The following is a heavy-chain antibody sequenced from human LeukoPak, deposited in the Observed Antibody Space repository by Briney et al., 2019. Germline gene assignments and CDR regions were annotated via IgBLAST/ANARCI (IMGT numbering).Heavy chain of an antibody. CDR1: GFTFSSYA. CDR3: AKAPAPGVRGVLFDY. CDR2: ISGSGGST. Sequence: PGGSLRLSCAASGFTFSSYAMRWVRQAPGKGLEWVSAISGSGGSTYYADSVKGRFTISRDNSKNTLYLQMNSLRAEDTAVYYCAKAPAPGVRGVLFDYWGQGTLVTVSS. V-gene: IGHV3-23*01. D-gene: IGHD3-10*01. J-gene: IGHJ4*02.